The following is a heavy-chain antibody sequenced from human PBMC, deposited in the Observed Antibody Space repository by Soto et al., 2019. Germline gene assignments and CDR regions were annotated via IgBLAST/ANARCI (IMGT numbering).Heavy chain of an antibody. V-gene: IGHV3-23*01. CDR1: GFTISSNY. CDR3: AKPPELRNY. CDR2: ISGSGGST. J-gene: IGHJ4*02. Sequence: GGSLRLSCAASGFTISSNYMSWVRQAPGKGLEWVSAISGSGGSTYYADSVKGRFTISRDNSKNTLYLQMNSLRAEDTAVYYCAKPPELRNYWGQGTLVTVSS. D-gene: IGHD1-7*01.